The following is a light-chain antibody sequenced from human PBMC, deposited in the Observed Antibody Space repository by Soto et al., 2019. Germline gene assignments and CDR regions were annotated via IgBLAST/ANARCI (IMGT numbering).Light chain of an antibody. CDR1: QSVSSN. CDR3: QHYNNWLRT. J-gene: IGKJ3*01. Sequence: EIVMTQSPATLSVSPGERATLSCRASQSVSSNLAWYQQKPGQAPRLLIYGASTRATGIPARFSGSGSGTEFTLTISSLQSEDFAVYYCQHYNNWLRTFGPGTKVDIK. V-gene: IGKV3-15*01. CDR2: GAS.